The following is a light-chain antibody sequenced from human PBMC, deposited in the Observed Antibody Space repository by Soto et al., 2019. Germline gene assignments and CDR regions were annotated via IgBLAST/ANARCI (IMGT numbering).Light chain of an antibody. V-gene: IGKV1-39*01. J-gene: IGKJ4*01. CDR3: QQSYS. CDR2: AAS. Sequence: DNHITHSPSSLSSSVGDRVTITCRASQSISSSYLNWYQQKPGKAPKLLIYAASSLQSGVPSRFSGSGSGTDFTLTISSLQPEDFATYCCQQSYSFGGGTKVDI. CDR1: QSISSSY.